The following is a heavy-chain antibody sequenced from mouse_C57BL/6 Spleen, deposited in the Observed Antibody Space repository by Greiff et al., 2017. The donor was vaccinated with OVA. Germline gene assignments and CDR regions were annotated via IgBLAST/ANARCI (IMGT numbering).Heavy chain of an antibody. Sequence: VKVVESGPELVKPGASVKISCKASGYSFTSYYIHWVKQRPGQGLEWIGWIYPGSGNTKYNEKFKGKATLTADTSSSTAYMQLSSLTSEDSAVYYCARSKGYYAMDYWGQGTSVTVSS. J-gene: IGHJ4*01. CDR3: ARSKGYYAMDY. CDR2: IYPGSGNT. D-gene: IGHD2-5*01. V-gene: IGHV1-66*01. CDR1: GYSFTSYY.